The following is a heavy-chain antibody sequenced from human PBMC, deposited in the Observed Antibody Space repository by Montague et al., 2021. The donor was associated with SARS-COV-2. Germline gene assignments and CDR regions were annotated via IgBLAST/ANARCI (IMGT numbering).Heavy chain of an antibody. D-gene: IGHD6-13*01. Sequence: SETLSLTCSVSGHSISSYYWSWIRQSPGKGLEWIGHIYHSGGTIYNPSLNRRVTISLDTSKNQFSLKLTTVTAADTALYYCARGHSSSYYGARWFDPWGQGTLVTVSS. V-gene: IGHV4-59*01. J-gene: IGHJ5*02. CDR3: ARGHSSSYYGARWFDP. CDR1: GHSISSYY. CDR2: IYHSGGT.